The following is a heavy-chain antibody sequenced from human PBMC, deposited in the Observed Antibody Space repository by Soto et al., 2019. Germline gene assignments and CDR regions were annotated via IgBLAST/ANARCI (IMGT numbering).Heavy chain of an antibody. D-gene: IGHD3-22*01. V-gene: IGHV1-18*01. Sequence: ASVKVSCQASGYTFTSYGVGWVRLAPGQGLEWMGWISAYNGNTNYAQKLQGRVTMTTDTSTSTAYMELRSLRSDDTAVYYCARVGHYDSSGYYYGHWFDPWGQGTLVTVSS. CDR3: ARVGHYDSSGYYYGHWFDP. J-gene: IGHJ5*02. CDR2: ISAYNGNT. CDR1: GYTFTSYG.